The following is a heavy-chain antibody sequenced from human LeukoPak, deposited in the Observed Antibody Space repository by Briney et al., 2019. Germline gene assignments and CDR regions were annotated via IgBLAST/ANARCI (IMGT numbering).Heavy chain of an antibody. CDR3: ARDTYFDY. Sequence: GGSLRLSCSASGFTFSNYAMHWVRQTPGKGLEWVAVISHDGSNKYYTDSVKGRFTISRDNSKKTLFLQMNSLRPEDTAVYYCARDTYFDYWGQGTLVTVSS. V-gene: IGHV3-30*04. J-gene: IGHJ4*02. CDR2: ISHDGSNK. CDR1: GFTFSNYA.